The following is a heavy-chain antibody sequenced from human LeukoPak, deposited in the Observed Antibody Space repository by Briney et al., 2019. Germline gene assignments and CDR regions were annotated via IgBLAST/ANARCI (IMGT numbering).Heavy chain of an antibody. J-gene: IGHJ4*02. D-gene: IGHD3-10*01. CDR3: ARELAGSQGVDY. CDR1: GYTFTSYY. Sequence: ASVKVSCKASGYTFTSYYMHWVRQAPGQGLEWMGLINPTGGSTGYAQKFQGRVTMTTDTSTSTAYMELRSLRSDDTAVYYCARELAGSQGVDYWGQGTLVTVSS. V-gene: IGHV1-46*01. CDR2: INPTGGST.